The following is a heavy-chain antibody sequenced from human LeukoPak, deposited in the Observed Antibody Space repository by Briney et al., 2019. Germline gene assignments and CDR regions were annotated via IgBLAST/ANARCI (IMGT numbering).Heavy chain of an antibody. CDR3: ARDCSGGSCYGYYYYGMDV. CDR2: ISAYNGNT. Sequence: ASVKVSCKASGYTFTSYGISWVPQAPGQGLERMGWISAYNGNTNYAQKLQGRVTMTTDTSTSTAYMELRSLRSADTAVYYCARDCSGGSCYGYYYYGMDVWGQGTTVTVSS. D-gene: IGHD2-15*01. V-gene: IGHV1-18*01. CDR1: GYTFTSYG. J-gene: IGHJ6*02.